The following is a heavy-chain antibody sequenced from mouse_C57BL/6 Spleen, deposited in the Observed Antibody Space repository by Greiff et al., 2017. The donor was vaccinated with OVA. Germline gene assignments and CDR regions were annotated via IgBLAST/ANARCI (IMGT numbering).Heavy chain of an antibody. V-gene: IGHV1-7*01. D-gene: IGHD1-2*01. CDR2: INPSGGYT. Sequence: VQLQQSGAELAKPGASVKLSCKASGYTFTSYWMHWVKQRPGQGLEWIGYINPSGGYTKYNQKFKGKATLTADKSSSTAYMKLNSLTSEDSAGYYGVREWTGAANGFAYWGQGTLVTVSA. J-gene: IGHJ3*01. CDR1: GYTFTSYW. CDR3: VREWTGAANGFAY.